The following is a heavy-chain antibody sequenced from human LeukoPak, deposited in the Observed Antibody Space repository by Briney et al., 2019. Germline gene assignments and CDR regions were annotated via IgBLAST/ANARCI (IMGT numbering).Heavy chain of an antibody. D-gene: IGHD6-19*01. J-gene: IGHJ4*02. CDR3: AKGIRQWLAYFDY. CDR1: GFTFSSYA. V-gene: IGHV3-23*01. CDR2: ISGSGGST. Sequence: GGSLRLSCAASGFTFSSYAMSWVRQAPGKGLEWVSAISGSGGSTYYADSVKGRFTISRDNSKNTLYLQMNSLRAGDTAVYYCAKGIRQWLAYFDYWGQGTLVTVSS.